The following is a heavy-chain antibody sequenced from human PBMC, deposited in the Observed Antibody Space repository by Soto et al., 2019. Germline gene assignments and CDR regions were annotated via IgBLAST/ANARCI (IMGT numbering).Heavy chain of an antibody. D-gene: IGHD6-13*01. CDR3: AKEFLSSSWYNYYYYGMDV. Sequence: PGGSLRLSCAASGFTFSSYGMHLVRQAPGKGLEWVAVISYDGSNKYYADSVKGRFTISRDNSKNTLYLQMNSLRAEDTAVYYCAKEFLSSSWYNYYYYGMDVWGQGTTVTVS. CDR1: GFTFSSYG. CDR2: ISYDGSNK. J-gene: IGHJ6*02. V-gene: IGHV3-30*18.